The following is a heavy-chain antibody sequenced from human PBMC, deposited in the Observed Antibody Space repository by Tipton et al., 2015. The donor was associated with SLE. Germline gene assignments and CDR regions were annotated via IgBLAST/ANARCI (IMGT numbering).Heavy chain of an antibody. CDR3: ARGGLTYGYYYYMDV. Sequence: GLVKPSGTLSLTCAVSGGSIVRSNWWNWVRQTPEKGLEWIGQIYHNGNTTYNPSLKSRVTISRDISRNQLSLKLSSVTAADTAVYYCARGGLTYGYYYYMDVWGKGTTVTVSS. CDR2: IYHNGNT. CDR1: GGSIVRSNW. D-gene: IGHD4-17*01. J-gene: IGHJ6*03. V-gene: IGHV4-4*02.